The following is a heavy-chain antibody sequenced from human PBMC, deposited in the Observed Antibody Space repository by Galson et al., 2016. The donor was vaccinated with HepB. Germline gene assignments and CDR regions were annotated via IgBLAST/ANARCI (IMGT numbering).Heavy chain of an antibody. CDR3: ARHHGSGSYWDYFDY. CDR1: GFTFNNYA. Sequence: SLRLSCAASGFTFNNYAMNWVRQAPGKGLEWVSGISGSGGRTYYSDSVRGRFTISRDNSKNTLYLQMNSLRAEDAAVYYCARHHGSGSYWDYFDYWGQGTLVTVSS. D-gene: IGHD3-10*01. V-gene: IGHV3-23*01. J-gene: IGHJ4*02. CDR2: ISGSGGRT.